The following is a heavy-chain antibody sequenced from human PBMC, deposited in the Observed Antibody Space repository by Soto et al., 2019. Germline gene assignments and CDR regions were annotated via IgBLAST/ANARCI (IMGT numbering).Heavy chain of an antibody. Sequence: PSQTLSLTCAISGDSVSSNSAAWNWIRQSPSRGLEWLGRTYYRSKWYNGYAVSVKSRITINPDTSKNQFSLQLNSVTPEDTAVYYCSYSSSWYYWFDPWGQGTLVTVSS. V-gene: IGHV6-1*01. D-gene: IGHD6-13*01. CDR1: GDSVSSNSAA. J-gene: IGHJ5*02. CDR3: SYSSSWYYWFDP. CDR2: TYYRSKWYN.